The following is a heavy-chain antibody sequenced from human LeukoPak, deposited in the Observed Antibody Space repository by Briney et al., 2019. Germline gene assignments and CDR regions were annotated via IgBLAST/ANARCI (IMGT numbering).Heavy chain of an antibody. D-gene: IGHD2-21*01. J-gene: IGHJ6*01. CDR2: IYYSGST. Sequence: SETLSLTCTVSGGSISSYYWSWIRQPPGKGLEGIGYIYYSGSTNYNPSLKSRGTISVDTSKNQFSLKLSSVAAADTGVYYCASGNLAYCGGDCYYGVDVWGRGTTVTVSS. CDR3: ASGNLAYCGGDCYYGVDV. CDR1: GGSISSYY. V-gene: IGHV4-59*01.